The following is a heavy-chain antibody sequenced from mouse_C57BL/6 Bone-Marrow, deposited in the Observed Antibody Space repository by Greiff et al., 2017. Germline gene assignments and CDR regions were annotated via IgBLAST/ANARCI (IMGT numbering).Heavy chain of an antibody. CDR3: ARPTTGWYFDV. CDR1: GYTFTSYW. CDR2: IDPSDSET. D-gene: IGHD2-12*01. V-gene: IGHV1-52*01. J-gene: IGHJ1*03. Sequence: QVQLQQPGAELVRPGSSVKLSCKASGYTFTSYWMHWVKQRPIQSLEWIGNIDPSDSETHYNQKFKDKATLTVDKSSSTAYMQLSSLTSEDSAVYYCARPTTGWYFDVWGTGTTVTVSS.